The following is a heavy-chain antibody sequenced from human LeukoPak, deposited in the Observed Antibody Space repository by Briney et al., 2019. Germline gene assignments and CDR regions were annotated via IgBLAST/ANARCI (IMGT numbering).Heavy chain of an antibody. V-gene: IGHV3-48*01. Sequence: GGSLRLSCAASGFNFSTYSMNWVRQAAGKGLGWVAYIITSCRTIYYPDSVKGRSTISRDNAKSSLYLQLNRLRVEDTAVYYCARDGYDFWSDYPTTLDWWGQGTLVPVS. CDR1: GFNFSTYS. CDR2: IITSCRTI. CDR3: ARDGYDFWSDYPTTLDW. D-gene: IGHD3-3*01. J-gene: IGHJ4*02.